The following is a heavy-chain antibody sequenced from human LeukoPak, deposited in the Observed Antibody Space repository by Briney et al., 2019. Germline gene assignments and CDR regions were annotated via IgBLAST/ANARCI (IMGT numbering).Heavy chain of an antibody. CDR1: GFTFSSYG. V-gene: IGHV3-33*06. CDR3: AKGASNRYYFDY. J-gene: IGHJ4*02. CDR2: IWYDGSNK. Sequence: PGGSLRLSCAASGFTFSSYGMHWVRQAPGKGLEWVAVIWYDGSNKYYADSVKGRFTMSRDNSKNTLYLQMNSLRAEDTAVYYCAKGASNRYYFDYWGQGTLVTVSS.